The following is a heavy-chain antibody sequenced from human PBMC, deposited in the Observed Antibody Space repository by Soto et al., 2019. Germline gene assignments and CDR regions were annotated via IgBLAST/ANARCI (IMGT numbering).Heavy chain of an antibody. D-gene: IGHD3-16*01. V-gene: IGHV3-66*01. CDR2: SHSGGST. CDR1: GFTVSSNY. CDR3: AAYSHKGY. J-gene: IGHJ4*02. Sequence: GGSLRLSCAASGFTVSSNYMSWVRQAPGKGLEWVSVSHSGGSTYYADSVKGRFTISRDSSKNTLYLQMNSMSAEDTAMYYCAAYSHKGYWGQGTLVTVSS.